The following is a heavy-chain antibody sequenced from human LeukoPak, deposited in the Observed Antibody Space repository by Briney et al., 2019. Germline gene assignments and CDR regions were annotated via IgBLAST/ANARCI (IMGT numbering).Heavy chain of an antibody. Sequence: GGSLRLSCAASGFSFDDYTMHWVRQAPGRGLEWVSGTSWNSGTINYADSVKGRFTISRDSAKNSLYLQMNSLRAEDTALYYCAKAHSIDTSGSIDYWGQGTLVTVSS. J-gene: IGHJ4*02. CDR2: TSWNSGTI. V-gene: IGHV3-9*01. CDR3: AKAHSIDTSGSIDY. CDR1: GFSFDDYT. D-gene: IGHD3-22*01.